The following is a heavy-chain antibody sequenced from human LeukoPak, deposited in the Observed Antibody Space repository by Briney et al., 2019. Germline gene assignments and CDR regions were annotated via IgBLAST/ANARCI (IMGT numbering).Heavy chain of an antibody. CDR3: ARGVGSSWPYSGSYYFDY. V-gene: IGHV4-39*07. CDR2: IYYSGST. J-gene: IGHJ4*02. Sequence: SETLFLTCTVSGGSISSSSYYWGWIRQPPGKGLEWIGSIYYSGSTYYNPSLKSRVTISVDTSKNQFSLKLSSVTAADTAVYYCARGVGSSWPYSGSYYFDYWGQGTLVTVSS. D-gene: IGHD1-26*01. CDR1: GGSISSSSYY.